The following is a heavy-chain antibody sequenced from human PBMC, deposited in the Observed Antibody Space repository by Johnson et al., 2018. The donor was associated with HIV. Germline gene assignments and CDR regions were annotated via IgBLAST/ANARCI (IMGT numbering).Heavy chain of an antibody. V-gene: IGHV3-30-3*01. D-gene: IGHD3-3*01. CDR3: ARGTILEWLSGAGFDM. J-gene: IGHJ3*02. CDR2: ISDDGNNK. Sequence: QVLLVESGGGVVQPGRSLRLSCAASGFRFSTYALHWVRQTPGKGLEWVALISDDGNNKYYADSVKGRFTISRDNTKNTLYLQMNSLRVEDTAMYYCARGTILEWLSGAGFDMWGQGTKVTV. CDR1: GFRFSTYA.